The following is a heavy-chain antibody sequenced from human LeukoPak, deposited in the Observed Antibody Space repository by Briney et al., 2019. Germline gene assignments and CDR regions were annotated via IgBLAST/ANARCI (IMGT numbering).Heavy chain of an antibody. D-gene: IGHD3-10*01. Sequence: SETLSLTCTVSGGSISSSSYYWGWIRQPPGKGLEWIGSIYYSGSTYYNPSLKSRVTISVDTSKNQFSLKLSSVTAADTAVYYCARSPPTTLWFGESQDYYGMDVWGQGTTVTVSS. CDR2: IYYSGST. V-gene: IGHV4-39*01. J-gene: IGHJ6*02. CDR1: GGSISSSSYY. CDR3: ARSPPTTLWFGESQDYYGMDV.